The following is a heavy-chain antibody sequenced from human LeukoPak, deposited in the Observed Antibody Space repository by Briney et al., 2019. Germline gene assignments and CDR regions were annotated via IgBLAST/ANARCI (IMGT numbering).Heavy chain of an antibody. CDR2: IYNSGST. V-gene: IGHV4-59*01. CDR1: GGSIRSYY. J-gene: IGHJ5*02. CDR3: ARDYAGSSSWNWFDP. Sequence: SETLSLTCTVSGGSIRSYYWNWIRQPPGKGLEWIGYIYNSGSTNYNPSLKSRVTISVDMSKKQFSLKVSSVTAADTAVYYCARDYAGSSSWNWFDPWGQGTLVTVSS. D-gene: IGHD6-13*01.